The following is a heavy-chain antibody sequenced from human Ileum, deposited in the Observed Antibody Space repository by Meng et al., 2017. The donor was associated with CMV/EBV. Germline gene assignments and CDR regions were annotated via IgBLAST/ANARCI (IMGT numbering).Heavy chain of an antibody. Sequence: GESLKISCAASGFTFRDYWMHWVRQSPGKGLVWVSRINNNGNTADYADSVKGRFTISRDNTKKTLCLQLNSMRAEDTAVYYCARPYTGASTLPFWGQGTLVTVSS. CDR2: INNNGNTA. CDR3: ARPYTGASTLPF. J-gene: IGHJ4*02. D-gene: IGHD1-26*01. CDR1: GFTFRDYW. V-gene: IGHV3-74*01.